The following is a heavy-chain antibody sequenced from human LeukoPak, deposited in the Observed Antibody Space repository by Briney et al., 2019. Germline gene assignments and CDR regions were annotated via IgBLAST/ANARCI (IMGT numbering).Heavy chain of an antibody. D-gene: IGHD6-19*01. V-gene: IGHV3-23*01. CDR3: AKNYRWLDSFDY. J-gene: IGHJ4*02. CDR2: ISGKSSTT. CDR1: GFTVSSNY. Sequence: GGSLRLSCAASGFTVSSNYMSWVRQAPGKGLEWVSGISGKSSTTYYADSVKGRFTISRDNSKNTLYLQMNSLRADDTAVYYCAKNYRWLDSFDYWGQGTLVTVSS.